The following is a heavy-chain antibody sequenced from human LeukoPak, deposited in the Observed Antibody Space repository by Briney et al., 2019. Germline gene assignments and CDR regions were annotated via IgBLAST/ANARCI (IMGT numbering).Heavy chain of an antibody. V-gene: IGHV4-30-2*05. CDR2: IYHSGSS. CDR1: GGSISSGGYY. Sequence: PSETLSLTCTVSGGSISSGGYYWSWIRQPPGKGLERIGYIYHSGSSYYNPSLRSRATISVDTSKNHFSLKLSSVTAADTAVYYCARNRDGYNSFDYWGQGTLVTVSS. CDR3: ARNRDGYNSFDY. J-gene: IGHJ4*02. D-gene: IGHD5-24*01.